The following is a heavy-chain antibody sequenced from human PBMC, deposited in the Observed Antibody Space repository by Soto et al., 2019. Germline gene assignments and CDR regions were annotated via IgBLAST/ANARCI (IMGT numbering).Heavy chain of an antibody. D-gene: IGHD2-2*01. CDR1: GFSVTNNY. Sequence: EVQVVESGGGLVQPGGSLRLSCAASGFSVTNNYMNWVRQAPGKGLEWVSIIDIGGNTYYADSVKDRFTISRDNSRNTXYPRVVSLRAEDSAVYYCARGRGSTGYLGREHYFDYWGQGTLVTVSP. J-gene: IGHJ4*02. V-gene: IGHV3-66*01. CDR3: ARGRGSTGYLGREHYFDY. CDR2: IDIGGNT.